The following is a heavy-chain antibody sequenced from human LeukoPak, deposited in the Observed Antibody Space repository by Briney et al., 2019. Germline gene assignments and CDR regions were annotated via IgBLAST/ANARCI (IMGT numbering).Heavy chain of an antibody. V-gene: IGHV3-48*04. J-gene: IGHJ4*02. CDR1: GFTFSSYS. Sequence: GGSLRLSCAASGFTFSSYSINWVRQAPGKGLEWVSYISSSSSTIYYADSVKGRFTISRDNAKNSLYLQMSSLRAEDTAVYYCARDSGDCSSTSCYSDYWGQGTLVTVSS. CDR2: ISSSSSTI. CDR3: ARDSGDCSSTSCYSDY. D-gene: IGHD2-2*01.